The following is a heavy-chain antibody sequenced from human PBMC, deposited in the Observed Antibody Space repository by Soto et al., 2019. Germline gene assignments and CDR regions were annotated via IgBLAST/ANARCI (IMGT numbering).Heavy chain of an antibody. V-gene: IGHV3-23*01. CDR1: GFTFSSYA. CDR2: ISGSGGST. D-gene: IGHD5-12*01. Sequence: EVQLLESGGGLVQPGGSLRLSCAASGFTFSSYAMSWVRQAPGKGLEWVSAISGSGGSTYYADSVKGRFTISRDNSKNSPYLQMNSLRAVDTAVYYCAKHAVQEWLRFGYFDLWGRGTLVTVSS. J-gene: IGHJ2*01. CDR3: AKHAVQEWLRFGYFDL.